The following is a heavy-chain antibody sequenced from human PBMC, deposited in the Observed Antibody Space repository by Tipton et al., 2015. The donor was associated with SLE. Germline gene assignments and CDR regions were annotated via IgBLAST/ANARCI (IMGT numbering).Heavy chain of an antibody. CDR2: IYYSGST. CDR3: ARGRDIVVVVAATQKLDWFDP. V-gene: IGHV4-39*07. Sequence: TLSLTCPVSGGSISISNYYWAWIRQPPGKGLEWIASIYYSGSTYYNPSLKSRVTISVDTSKNQFSLKLSSVTAADTAVYYCARGRDIVVVVAATQKLDWFDPWGQGTLVTVSS. D-gene: IGHD2-15*01. CDR1: GGSISISNYY. J-gene: IGHJ5*02.